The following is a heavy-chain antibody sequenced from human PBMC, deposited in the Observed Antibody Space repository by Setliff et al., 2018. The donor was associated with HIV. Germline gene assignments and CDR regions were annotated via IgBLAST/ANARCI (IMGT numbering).Heavy chain of an antibody. CDR3: AAEGNIFDL. J-gene: IGHJ3*01. CDR1: GYRFTNHN. D-gene: IGHD1-1*01. V-gene: IGHV1-69-2*01. CDR2: VDPANGKT. Sequence: ASVKVSCKASGYRFTNHNIHWVQQAPGKGLHWMGRVDPANGKTIYAEKFQGRVSIIADTSIDTAYMELNSLRSEDTAVYYYAAEGNIFDLWGRGTMVTVSS.